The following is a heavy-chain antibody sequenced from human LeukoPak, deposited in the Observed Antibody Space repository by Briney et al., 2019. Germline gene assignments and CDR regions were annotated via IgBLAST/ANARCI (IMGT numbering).Heavy chain of an antibody. Sequence: PGGSLRLSCATSGFAFSSYAMSWVRQAPGKELEWVSAISGSGGSTYYADSVKGRFTISRDNSKNTLYLQMNSLRAEDTAVYYCAKHWGSYFDYWGQGTLVTVSS. CDR3: AKHWGSYFDY. V-gene: IGHV3-23*01. CDR2: ISGSGGST. CDR1: GFAFSSYA. J-gene: IGHJ4*02. D-gene: IGHD3-16*01.